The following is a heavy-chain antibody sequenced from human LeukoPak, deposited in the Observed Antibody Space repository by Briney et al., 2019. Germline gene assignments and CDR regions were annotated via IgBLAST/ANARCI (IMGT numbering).Heavy chain of an antibody. J-gene: IGHJ4*02. CDR2: IYYSGTT. V-gene: IGHV4-59*01. Sequence: SETLSLTCTVSGGSITSYYWSWIRQPPGKGLEWIGYIYYSGTTNYNPSLKSRVTISVDTPKSQFSLKLSSVTAADTAVYYCARYLGYCSGGPCYSFDYWGQGTLVTVSS. D-gene: IGHD2-15*01. CDR1: GGSITSYY. CDR3: ARYLGYCSGGPCYSFDY.